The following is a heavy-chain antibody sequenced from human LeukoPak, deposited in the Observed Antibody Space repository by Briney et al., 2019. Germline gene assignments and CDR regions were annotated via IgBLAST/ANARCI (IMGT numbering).Heavy chain of an antibody. D-gene: IGHD2-15*01. V-gene: IGHV4-34*01. J-gene: IGHJ4*02. CDR2: INHSGST. CDR3: ARDAPGCSGGSCYFDY. CDR1: GGSFSGYY. Sequence: SETLSLTCAVYGGSFSGYYWSWIRQPPGKGLEWIGEINHSGSTNYNPSLKSRVTISVDTSKNQFSLKLSSVTAADTAVYYCARDAPGCSGGSCYFDYWGQGTLVTVSS.